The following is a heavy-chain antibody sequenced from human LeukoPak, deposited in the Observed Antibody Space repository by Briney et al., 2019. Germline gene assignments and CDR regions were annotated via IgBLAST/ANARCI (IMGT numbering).Heavy chain of an antibody. CDR3: ARAGIAAAGPLIAY. V-gene: IGHV4-4*02. CDR1: GGSISSSNW. D-gene: IGHD6-13*01. J-gene: IGHJ4*02. CDR2: IYHSGST. Sequence: SETLSLTCAVSGGSISSSNWWSWVRQPPGKGLEWIGEIYHSGSTNYNPSLKSRVTISVDKSKNQFSLKLSPVTAADTAVYYCARAGIAAAGPLIAYWGQGTLVTVSS.